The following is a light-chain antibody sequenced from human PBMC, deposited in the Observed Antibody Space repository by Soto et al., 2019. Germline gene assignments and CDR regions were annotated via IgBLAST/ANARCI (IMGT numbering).Light chain of an antibody. CDR1: QSISNS. Sequence: DIQRTQSPSSLSASVGDRVTITCRASQSISNSLNWYQRKPGKAPKLLIYAASSLQSGVPSKFSGCGSGTDFNHTNSSLQHEDFATVPLTFGLGTKVDIK. V-gene: IGKV1-39*01. J-gene: IGKJ1*01. CDR3: T. CDR2: AAS.